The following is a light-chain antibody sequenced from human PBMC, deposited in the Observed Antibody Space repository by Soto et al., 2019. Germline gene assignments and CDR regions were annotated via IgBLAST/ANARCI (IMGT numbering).Light chain of an antibody. Sequence: QSVLTQPPSASGSHGQSVTISCTGTSRDVGSYNYVSWYQQHPGKAPKLLIYEVTKRPSGVPDRFSGSKSGNTASLTISGLQAEDEADYYCCSYAGSSTFVVFGGGTKLTVL. CDR3: CSYAGSSTFVV. J-gene: IGLJ2*01. CDR2: EVT. CDR1: SRDVGSYNY. V-gene: IGLV2-8*01.